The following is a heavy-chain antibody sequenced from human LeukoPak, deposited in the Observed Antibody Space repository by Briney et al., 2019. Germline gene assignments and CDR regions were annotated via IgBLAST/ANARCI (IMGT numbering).Heavy chain of an antibody. J-gene: IGHJ4*02. D-gene: IGHD5-18*01. CDR2: ISSSSSYV. Sequence: PGGSLRLSCAASGFTFSSYSMNWVRQAPGKGLEWVSSISSSSSYVYYADSVKGRFTISRDNAKNSLYLQMNSLRAEDTAVYYCARDYTAMVTFDYWGQGTLVTVSS. CDR1: GFTFSSYS. V-gene: IGHV3-21*01. CDR3: ARDYTAMVTFDY.